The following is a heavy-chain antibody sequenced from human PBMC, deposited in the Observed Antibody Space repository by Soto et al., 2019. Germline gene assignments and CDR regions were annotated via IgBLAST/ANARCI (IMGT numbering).Heavy chain of an antibody. CDR3: AHRPGLLYYDSSGYHREPYYFDY. Sequence: SGPTLVNPTQTLTLTCTFSGFSLSTSGVGVGWIRQPPGKALEWLALIYWNDDKRYSPSLKSRLTITKDTSKNQVVLTMTNMDPVDTATYYCAHRPGLLYYDSSGYHREPYYFDYWGQGTLVTVSS. CDR1: GFSLSTSGVG. D-gene: IGHD3-22*01. J-gene: IGHJ4*02. V-gene: IGHV2-5*01. CDR2: IYWNDDK.